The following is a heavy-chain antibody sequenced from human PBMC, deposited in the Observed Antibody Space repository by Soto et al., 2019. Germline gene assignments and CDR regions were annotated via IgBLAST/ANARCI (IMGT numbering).Heavy chain of an antibody. D-gene: IGHD3-10*01. Sequence: GGSLRLSCAASGFTFSSYGMHWVRQAPGKGLEWVAVISYDGSNKYYADSVKGRFTISRDNSKNTLYLQMNSLRAEDTAVYYCAKSLWSDYYGMDVWGQGTTVTGSS. V-gene: IGHV3-30*18. CDR1: GFTFSSYG. CDR3: AKSLWSDYYGMDV. J-gene: IGHJ6*02. CDR2: ISYDGSNK.